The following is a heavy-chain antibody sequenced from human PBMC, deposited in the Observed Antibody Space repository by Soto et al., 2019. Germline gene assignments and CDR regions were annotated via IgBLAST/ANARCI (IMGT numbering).Heavy chain of an antibody. CDR1: GGSISSSNW. J-gene: IGHJ6*02. CDR2: IYHSGST. CDR3: ASVRGGYYYAMDV. D-gene: IGHD3-10*02. Sequence: QVQLQESGPGLVKPSGTLSLTCAVSGGSISSSNWWSWVRQPPGKGLEWIGEIYHSGSTNYNPSLKSRATXSXDXAKNQRSLKLSSVTAADTAVYYCASVRGGYYYAMDVWGQGTTVTVSS. V-gene: IGHV4-4*02.